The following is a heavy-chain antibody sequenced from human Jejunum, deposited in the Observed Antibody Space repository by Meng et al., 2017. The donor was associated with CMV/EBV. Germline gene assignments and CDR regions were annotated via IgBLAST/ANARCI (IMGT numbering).Heavy chain of an antibody. CDR3: AREKSSCTSSTCYGVDS. V-gene: IGHV4-4*07. D-gene: IGHD2-2*01. J-gene: IGHJ4*02. Sequence: QVHRVAAGPGLVKPSAALSLPCTSSDGSISSYGWSWIRQSAGKGLEWIGRIHTSGTTNNNPSLKSRVTLSLDTSKDQFSLKLTSVTAADTAVYYCAREKSSCTSSTCYGVDSWGQGTLVTVSS. CDR1: DGSISSYG. CDR2: IHTSGTT.